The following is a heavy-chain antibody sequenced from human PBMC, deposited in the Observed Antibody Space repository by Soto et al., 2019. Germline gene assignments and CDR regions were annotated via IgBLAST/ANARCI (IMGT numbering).Heavy chain of an antibody. J-gene: IGHJ5*02. CDR2: IYYSGST. CDR3: ARANNMVRGVRVEWNWFDP. Sequence: PSETLSLTCTVSGGSISSGGYYWSWIRQHPGKGLEWIGYIYYSGSTYYNPSLKSRVTISVDTSKNQFSLKLSSVTAADTAVYYCARANNMVRGVRVEWNWFDPWGQGTLVTVSS. D-gene: IGHD3-10*01. CDR1: GGSISSGGYY. V-gene: IGHV4-31*03.